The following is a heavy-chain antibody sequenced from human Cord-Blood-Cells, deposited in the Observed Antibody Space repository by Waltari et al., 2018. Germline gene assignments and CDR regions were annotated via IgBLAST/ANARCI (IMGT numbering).Heavy chain of an antibody. CDR1: GFTVSSNY. Sequence: EVQLVESGGGLIQPGGSLRLSCAASGFTVSSNYMSWVRQAPGKGLEWVSVNYSGGSTYYADSVKGRFTISRDNSKNTLYLQMNSLRAEDTAVYYCARVSRYSGYDFDYWGQGTLVTVSS. D-gene: IGHD5-12*01. CDR3: ARVSRYSGYDFDY. V-gene: IGHV3-53*01. J-gene: IGHJ4*02. CDR2: NYSGGST.